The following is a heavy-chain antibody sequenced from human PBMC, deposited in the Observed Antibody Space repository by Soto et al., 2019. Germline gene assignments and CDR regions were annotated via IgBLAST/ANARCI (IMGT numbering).Heavy chain of an antibody. CDR1: GYTFTSYY. Sequence: QVQLVQSGAEVKKPGASVKVSCKASGYTFTSYYMHWVRQAPGQGLEWMGIISPSGGSTTYAQKFQGRVRRTRDTSTSTVYRELRSVRSEDTAVYYCARVYCSGGSCDGIDYWGQGTLVTVSS. V-gene: IGHV1-46*01. CDR3: ARVYCSGGSCDGIDY. J-gene: IGHJ4*02. D-gene: IGHD2-15*01. CDR2: ISPSGGST.